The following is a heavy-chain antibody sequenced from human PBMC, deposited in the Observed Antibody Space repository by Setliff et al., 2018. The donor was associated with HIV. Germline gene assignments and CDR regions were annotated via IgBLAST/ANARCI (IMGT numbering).Heavy chain of an antibody. D-gene: IGHD6-6*01. CDR1: GYTFTSYA. CDR2: INAGNGNT. V-gene: IGHV1-3*01. Sequence: ASVKVSCKASGYTFTSYAMHWVRQAPGQRLEWMGWINAGNGNTKYSQKFQGRVTITRDTSASTAYMELSSLRSEDTAVYYCARGFSVYSSSDPLLNWFDPWGQGTLVTVS. J-gene: IGHJ5*02. CDR3: ARGFSVYSSSDPLLNWFDP.